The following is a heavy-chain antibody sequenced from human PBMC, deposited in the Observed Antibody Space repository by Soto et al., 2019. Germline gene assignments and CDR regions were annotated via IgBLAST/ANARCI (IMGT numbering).Heavy chain of an antibody. Sequence: GGSLRLSCAASGFTFSSYGMHWVRQAPGKGLEWVAVISYDGSNKYYADSVKGRFTISRDNSKNTLYLQMNSLRAEDTAVYYCAKDPPAYNDDYWGQGTLDTVSS. CDR1: GFTFSSYG. CDR2: ISYDGSNK. V-gene: IGHV3-30*18. D-gene: IGHD1-1*01. J-gene: IGHJ4*02. CDR3: AKDPPAYNDDY.